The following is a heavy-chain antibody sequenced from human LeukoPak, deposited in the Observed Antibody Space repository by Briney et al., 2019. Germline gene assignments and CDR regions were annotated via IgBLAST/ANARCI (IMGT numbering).Heavy chain of an antibody. CDR2: IYTSGST. J-gene: IGHJ4*02. CDR3: ARVTPSSGYSSGWYESLVFDY. V-gene: IGHV4-4*07. Sequence: SETLSLTCTVSGGSISSCYWSWIRQPAGKGLEWIGRIYTSGSTNYNPSFKSRVTMSVDTSKNQFSLKLSSVTAVDTAVYYCARVTPSSGYSSGWYESLVFDYWGQGTLVTVSS. D-gene: IGHD6-19*01. CDR1: GGSISSCY.